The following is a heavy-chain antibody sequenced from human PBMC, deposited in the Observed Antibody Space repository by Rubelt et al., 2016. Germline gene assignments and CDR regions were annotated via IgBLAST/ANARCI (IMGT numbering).Heavy chain of an antibody. CDR2: ISAYNGNT. CDR3: ARDRIRIAARQGWYFDL. D-gene: IGHD6-6*01. CDR1: GYTFTSYG. J-gene: IGHJ2*01. V-gene: IGHV1-18*01. Sequence: QVQLVQSGAEVKKPGASVKVSCKASGYTFTSYGISWVRQAPGQGLEWMGWISAYNGNTNYAQKVQGRVTMTTAPSTSTAYMGRRSLRSDDTAVYYCARDRIRIAARQGWYFDLWGRGTLVTVSS.